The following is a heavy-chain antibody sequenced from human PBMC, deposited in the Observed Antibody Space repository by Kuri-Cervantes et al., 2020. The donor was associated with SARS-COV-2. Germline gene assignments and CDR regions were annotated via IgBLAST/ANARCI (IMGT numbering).Heavy chain of an antibody. J-gene: IGHJ6*03. CDR2: ISSSSYI. CDR1: GFTFSSYS. D-gene: IGHD3-10*01. Sequence: GESLKISCAASGFTFSSYSMNWVRQAPGKGLEWVSSISSSSYIYYADSVKGRFTISRDNAKNSPYLQMNSLRAEDTAVYYCARDEGSYYYYMDVWGKGTTVTVSS. CDR3: ARDEGSYYYYMDV. V-gene: IGHV3-21*01.